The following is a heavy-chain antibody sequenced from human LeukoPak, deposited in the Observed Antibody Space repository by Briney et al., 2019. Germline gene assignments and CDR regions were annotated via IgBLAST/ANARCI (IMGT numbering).Heavy chain of an antibody. CDR1: GGSFSGYY. Sequence: PSETLSLTCAVYGGSFSGYYWSWIRQPPGKGLEWIGYIYYSGSTNYNPSLKSRVTISVDTSKNQFSLKLSSVTAADTAVYYCARSPACSSTSCYGQYYYYYYMDVWGKGTTVTVSS. V-gene: IGHV4-59*01. CDR2: IYYSGST. J-gene: IGHJ6*03. CDR3: ARSPACSSTSCYGQYYYYYYMDV. D-gene: IGHD2-2*01.